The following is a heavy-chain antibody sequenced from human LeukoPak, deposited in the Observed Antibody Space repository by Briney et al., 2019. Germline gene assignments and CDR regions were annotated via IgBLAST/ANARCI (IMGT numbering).Heavy chain of an antibody. J-gene: IGHJ6*02. CDR2: IYWDDDK. Sequence: SGPTLVKPTQTLTLTCTFSGFSPSTSGVGVGWIRQPPGKALEWLALIYWDDDKRYSPSLKSRLTITKDTSKNQVVLTMTNMDPVDTATYYCAHIPSYGSGSPPYGMDVWGQGTTVTVSS. CDR1: GFSPSTSGVG. D-gene: IGHD3-10*01. V-gene: IGHV2-5*02. CDR3: AHIPSYGSGSPPYGMDV.